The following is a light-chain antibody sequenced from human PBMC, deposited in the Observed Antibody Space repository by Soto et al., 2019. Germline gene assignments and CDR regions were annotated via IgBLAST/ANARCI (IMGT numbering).Light chain of an antibody. J-gene: IGKJ4*01. CDR1: QGINSY. V-gene: IGKV1-9*01. CDR2: AAS. CDR3: QQLKRYPLS. Sequence: IRLTQSPSSLSASIGDRVTITSRASQGINSYLAWYEQKPGKAPELLIDAASTLQSGVPSRFSGSGSGTDFTLTISSLQPEDFATYYCQQLKRYPLSFGGGTKVEIK.